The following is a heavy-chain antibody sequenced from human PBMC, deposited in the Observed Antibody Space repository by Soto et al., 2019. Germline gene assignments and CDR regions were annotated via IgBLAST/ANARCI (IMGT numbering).Heavy chain of an antibody. CDR3: TRVTYYGSGSPNWFDP. CDR2: IRSEAYGGTT. D-gene: IGHD3-10*01. Sequence: GGSLRLSCTASGFTFGDYAMSWVRQAPGKGLEWVGFIRSEAYGGTTEYAASVKGRFTISRDDSKSIAYLQMNSLKTEDTAVYYCTRVTYYGSGSPNWFDPWGQGTLVTVSS. J-gene: IGHJ5*02. CDR1: GFTFGDYA. V-gene: IGHV3-49*04.